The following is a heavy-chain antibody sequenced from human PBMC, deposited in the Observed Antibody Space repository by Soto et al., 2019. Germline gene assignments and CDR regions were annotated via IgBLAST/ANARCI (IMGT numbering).Heavy chain of an antibody. CDR1: GGTFSSYA. V-gene: IGHV1-69*01. CDR3: ARVSDYSNYSFRYYGMDV. Sequence: QVQLVQSGAEVKKPGSSVKVSCKASGGTFSSYAISWVRQAPGQGLEWMGGIIPIFGTANYAQKSQGRVTITADESTSTAYMELSSLRSEDTAVYYCARVSDYSNYSFRYYGMDVWGQGTTVTVSS. D-gene: IGHD4-4*01. CDR2: IIPIFGTA. J-gene: IGHJ6*02.